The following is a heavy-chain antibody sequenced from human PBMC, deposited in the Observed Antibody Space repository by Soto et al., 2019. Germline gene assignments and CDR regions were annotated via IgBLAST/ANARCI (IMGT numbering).Heavy chain of an antibody. D-gene: IGHD6-13*01. V-gene: IGHV3-43D*04. J-gene: IGHJ4*01. CDR2: ISWDGGST. CDR1: GFTFDYYA. CDR3: VKSGDTHSRAWSYFFDY. Sequence: PGGSLRLSCAASGFTFDYYAMHGVRQAPGKGLEWISFISWDGGSTYYADSVQGRFTISRDNNKNSLYLQMSSLRAGDTALYYCVKSGDTHSRAWSYFFDYWGQGSLVTVSS.